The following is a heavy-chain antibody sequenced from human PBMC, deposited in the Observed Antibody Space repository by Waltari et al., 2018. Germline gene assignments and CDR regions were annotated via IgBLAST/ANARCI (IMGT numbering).Heavy chain of an antibody. Sequence: DVQLVESGGRLVQPGGSLSLSCAASGFNVSTYYIHWVRQSPGKGLEWVSVIYTGGSAYHADSVKGRFTVSRDISKNTLYLHMDSLRADDTAVYYCARDYQYANDCWGQGTLVTVSS. CDR2: IYTGGSA. CDR3: ARDYQYANDC. V-gene: IGHV3-66*01. J-gene: IGHJ4*02. CDR1: GFNVSTYY.